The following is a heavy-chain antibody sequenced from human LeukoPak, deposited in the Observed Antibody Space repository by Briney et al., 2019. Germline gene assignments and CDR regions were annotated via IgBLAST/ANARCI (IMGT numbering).Heavy chain of an antibody. V-gene: IGHV4-4*07. CDR2: IYTSGRT. D-gene: IGHD3-10*01. Sequence: SETLSLTCTVSGGSISSHYWSWIRQPAGKGLECIGRIYTSGRTNYNPSLKSRVTMSVDTSKNQLSLKLSSVTAADTAVYYCARGIYYYGSGRGVNWFDPWGQGTLVTVSS. CDR3: ARGIYYYGSGRGVNWFDP. CDR1: GGSISSHY. J-gene: IGHJ5*02.